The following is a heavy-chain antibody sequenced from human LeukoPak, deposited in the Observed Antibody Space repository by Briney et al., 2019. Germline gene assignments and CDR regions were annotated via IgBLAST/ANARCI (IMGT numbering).Heavy chain of an antibody. CDR1: GFTFSSYS. Sequence: GGSLRLSCAASGFTFSSYSMNWVRQAPGKGLEWVSFITHSSGTKYYAGSVQGRFTISRDNAKNLLYLQMSSLRVEDTAVYYCARGLLGSSYYDSSVGNWLDPWGQGTLVTVSS. D-gene: IGHD3-22*01. V-gene: IGHV3-48*04. CDR3: ARGLLGSSYYDSSVGNWLDP. CDR2: ITHSSGTK. J-gene: IGHJ5*02.